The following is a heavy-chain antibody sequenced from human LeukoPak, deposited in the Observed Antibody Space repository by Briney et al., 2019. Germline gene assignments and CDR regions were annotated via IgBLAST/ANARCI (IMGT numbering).Heavy chain of an antibody. CDR1: GYTLTSYP. V-gene: IGHV1-3*01. Sequence: ASVKDSRQASGYTLTSYPMHGVRQAPGQRLAGMGWSNAGYGNKKNSQKFQGRGNITRDTSASTAYMELSSLRSEDTAVYYCARGQMAVPAKRSFDYWGQGTLVTVSS. CDR3: ARGQMAVPAKRSFDY. D-gene: IGHD2-2*01. J-gene: IGHJ4*02. CDR2: SNAGYGNK.